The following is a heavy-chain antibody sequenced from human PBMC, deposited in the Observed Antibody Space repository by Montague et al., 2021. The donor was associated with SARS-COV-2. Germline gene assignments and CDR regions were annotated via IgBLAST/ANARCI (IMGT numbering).Heavy chain of an antibody. V-gene: IGHV4-59*01. J-gene: IGHJ4*02. CDR3: ARAANILSGFYNHPFEY. CDR2: IYDSDTT. CDR1: GGSISDTYF. Sequence: SETLSLTCTVSGGSISDTYFWSWIRQPPGKGLEWIAYIYDSDTTNNNPSFWSRVSMSSDRSKNQFSLKLTSVTPADTAVYYCARAANILSGFYNHPFEYWGQGILVTVSS. D-gene: IGHD3-9*01.